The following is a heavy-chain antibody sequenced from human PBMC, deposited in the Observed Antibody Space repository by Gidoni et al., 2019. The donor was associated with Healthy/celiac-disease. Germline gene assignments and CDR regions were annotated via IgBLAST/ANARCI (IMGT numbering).Heavy chain of an antibody. J-gene: IGHJ4*02. Sequence: LEWVGFIRSKAYGGTTEYAASVKGRFTISRDDSKSIAYLQMNSLKTEDTAVYYCTRRFQEGGDPYYFDYWGQGTLVTVSS. CDR2: IRSKAYGGTT. V-gene: IGHV3-49*02. D-gene: IGHD4-17*01. CDR3: TRRFQEGGDPYYFDY.